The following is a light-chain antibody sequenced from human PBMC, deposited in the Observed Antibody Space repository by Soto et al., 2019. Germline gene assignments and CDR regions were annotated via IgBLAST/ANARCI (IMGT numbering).Light chain of an antibody. Sequence: EIVLTQSPGTLSLSPGERATLSCRTRQSVSNTYLAWYQQKPGQAPRLLIYGASSRATGIPDRFSGSGSGTDFTITISRLEPEDFAVYYCQQYGTSPPVYAFGRGTKLEIK. CDR3: QQYGTSPPVYA. J-gene: IGKJ2*01. CDR1: QSVSNTY. V-gene: IGKV3-20*01. CDR2: GAS.